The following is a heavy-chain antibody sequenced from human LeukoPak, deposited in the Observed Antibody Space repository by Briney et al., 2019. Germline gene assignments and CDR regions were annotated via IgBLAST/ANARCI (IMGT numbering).Heavy chain of an antibody. CDR2: IIPILGIA. Sequence: SVKVSCKASGGTFSSYAISWVRQAPGQGLEWMGRIIPILGIANYAQKFQGRVTITADKSTSTAYMELSSLRSEDTAVYYCARVDCGGDCYSFYYYGMDVWGQGTTVTVSS. CDR3: ARVDCGGDCYSFYYYGMDV. D-gene: IGHD2-21*02. J-gene: IGHJ6*02. CDR1: GGTFSSYA. V-gene: IGHV1-69*04.